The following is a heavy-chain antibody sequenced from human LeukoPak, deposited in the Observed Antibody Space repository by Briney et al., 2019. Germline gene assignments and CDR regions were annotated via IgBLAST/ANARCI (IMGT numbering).Heavy chain of an antibody. CDR3: ATGMYYYDGSGDY. CDR1: GGSISSYY. Sequence: SETLSLTCTVSGGSISSYYWSWIRQPAGKGLEWIGRIYTSGSTNYNPSLKSRVTISINTSKNQFSLNLTSVTAADTAVYYCATGMYYYDGSGDYWGQGTLVTVSS. D-gene: IGHD3-22*01. CDR2: IYTSGST. V-gene: IGHV4-4*07. J-gene: IGHJ4*02.